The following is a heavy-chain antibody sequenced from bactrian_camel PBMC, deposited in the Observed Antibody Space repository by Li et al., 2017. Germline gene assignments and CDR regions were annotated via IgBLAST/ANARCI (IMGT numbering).Heavy chain of an antibody. D-gene: IGHD5*01. V-gene: IGHV3S60*01. CDR2: INWNSQHT. Sequence: HVQLVESGGGLLQAGGTLRLSCIVSGLTFGGVAMGWFRQAPGKGREAVAYINWNSQHTRYADSVKGRFTISRDSAKNTVYLQMNDLKTEDTAVYYCVGGSTWGGFFSYWGQGTQVTVS. J-gene: IGHJ6*01. CDR3: VGGSTWGGFFSY. CDR1: GLTFGGVA.